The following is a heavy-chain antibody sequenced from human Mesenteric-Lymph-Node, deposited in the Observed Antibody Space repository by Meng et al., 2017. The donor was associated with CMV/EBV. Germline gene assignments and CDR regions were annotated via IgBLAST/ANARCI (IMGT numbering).Heavy chain of an antibody. J-gene: IGHJ4*02. D-gene: IGHD1-1*01. CDR2: ISTGGANT. CDR3: VTPPRHYKYNWYTHSFDY. V-gene: IGHV3-23*01. Sequence: GGSLRLSCATSGFTFSNYAVNWVRQPPGRGLEWVSGISTGGANTNYVDSVKGRFTISRDNSKNTLYLQMTSLIAEDTAIYYCVTPPRHYKYNWYTHSFDYWGQGTLVTVSS. CDR1: GFTFSNYA.